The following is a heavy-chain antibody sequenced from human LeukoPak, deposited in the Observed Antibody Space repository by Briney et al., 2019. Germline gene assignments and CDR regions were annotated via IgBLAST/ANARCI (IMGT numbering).Heavy chain of an antibody. J-gene: IGHJ3*02. CDR3: ARGLPTWVVVAATSSRKAFDI. Sequence: PGGSLRLSCAASGFTFSSYSMNWVCQAPGKGLEWVSSISSSSSYIYYADSVKGRFTISRDNAKNSLYLQMNSLRAEDTAVYYCARGLPTWVVVAATSSRKAFDIWGQGTMVTVSS. V-gene: IGHV3-21*01. D-gene: IGHD2-15*01. CDR1: GFTFSSYS. CDR2: ISSSSSYI.